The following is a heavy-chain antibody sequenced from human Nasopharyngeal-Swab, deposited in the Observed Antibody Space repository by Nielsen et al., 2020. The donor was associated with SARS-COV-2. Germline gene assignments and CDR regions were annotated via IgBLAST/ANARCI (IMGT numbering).Heavy chain of an antibody. CDR1: GFTFSSYS. CDR3: ARDFPTPPYYDFWSGLQPDY. V-gene: IGHV3-21*01. J-gene: IGHJ4*02. D-gene: IGHD3-3*01. CDR2: ISSSSSYI. Sequence: GGSLRLSCAASGFTFSSYSMNWVRQAPGKGLEWVSSISSSSSYIYYADSVKGRFTISRDNAKNSLYLQMNSLRAEDTAVYYCARDFPTPPYYDFWSGLQPDYWGQGTLVTVSS.